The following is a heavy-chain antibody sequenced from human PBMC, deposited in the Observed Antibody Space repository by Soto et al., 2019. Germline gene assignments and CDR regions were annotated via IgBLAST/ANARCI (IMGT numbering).Heavy chain of an antibody. Sequence: GSLRLSCAASGFTFSDYYMSWIRQAPGKGLEWVSYISSSGSTIYYADSVKGRSTISRDNAKNSLYLQMNSLRAEDTAVYYCARDWRITIFAVTYYYYGMDVWGQGTTVTVSS. J-gene: IGHJ6*02. D-gene: IGHD3-3*01. CDR3: ARDWRITIFAVTYYYYGMDV. CDR1: GFTFSDYY. CDR2: ISSSGSTI. V-gene: IGHV3-11*01.